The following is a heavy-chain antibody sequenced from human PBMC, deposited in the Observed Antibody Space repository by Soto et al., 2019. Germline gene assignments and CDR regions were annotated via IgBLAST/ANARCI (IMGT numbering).Heavy chain of an antibody. Sequence: ASVKVSCKVSGYTLTELSMHWVRQAAGKGLEWMGGFDPEDGETIYAQKFQGRVTMTEDTSTDTAYMELSSLRSEDTAVYYCATVGITGTTGSWFDPWGQGTLVTVSS. CDR2: FDPEDGET. CDR1: GYTLTELS. V-gene: IGHV1-24*01. CDR3: ATVGITGTTGSWFDP. J-gene: IGHJ5*02. D-gene: IGHD1-7*01.